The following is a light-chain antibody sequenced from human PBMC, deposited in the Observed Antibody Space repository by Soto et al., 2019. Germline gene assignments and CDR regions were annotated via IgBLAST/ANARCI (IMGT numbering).Light chain of an antibody. V-gene: IGLV2-23*01. CDR1: SGDGGNYNL. J-gene: IGLJ2*01. Sequence: QSALTQPASVSGSPGQSITISCAGSSGDGGNYNLVSWYQQHPGKAPKLVVYEAFKRPLGISDRFSGSKSDNTACLTISGLEAEDEGDYYCYSYVNSNTLVFGGGTKLTVL. CDR3: YSYVNSNTLV. CDR2: EAF.